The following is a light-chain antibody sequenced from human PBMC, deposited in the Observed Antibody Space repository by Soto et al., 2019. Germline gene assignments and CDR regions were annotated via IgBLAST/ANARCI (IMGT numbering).Light chain of an antibody. V-gene: IGKV3-15*01. CDR2: GAS. CDR3: QQYGSSPLT. CDR1: QTVTGN. Sequence: EIVMTQSPVTLSVSPGETANLSCRASQTVTGNLAWYQQKPGRSPRLLLSGASTRATGIPARFSGSGSGTEFTLTISRLQSEDLAVYYCQQYGSSPLTFGGGTKVDIK. J-gene: IGKJ4*01.